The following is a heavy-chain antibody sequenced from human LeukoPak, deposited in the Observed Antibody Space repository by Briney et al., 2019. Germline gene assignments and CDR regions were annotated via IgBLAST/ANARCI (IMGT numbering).Heavy chain of an antibody. CDR3: AREFEGSYFDY. CDR1: GFTVSSNY. CDR2: IYSGGST. Sequence: GGSLRLSRAASGFTVSSNYMSWVRQAPGKGLEWVSVIYSGGSTYYADSVKGRFTISRDNSKNTLYLQMNSLRAEDTAVYYCAREFEGSYFDYWGQGTLVTVSS. J-gene: IGHJ4*02. D-gene: IGHD1-26*01. V-gene: IGHV3-53*01.